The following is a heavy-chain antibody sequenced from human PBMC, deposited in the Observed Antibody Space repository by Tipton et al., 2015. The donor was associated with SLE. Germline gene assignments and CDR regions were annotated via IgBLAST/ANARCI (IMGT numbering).Heavy chain of an antibody. D-gene: IGHD3-22*01. V-gene: IGHV4-61*02. J-gene: IGHJ4*02. Sequence: TLSLTCTVSGASIRSGNYFWTWIRQAAGKEMEWIGRLYTSGTTNYNPSLKSRVTISVDTSKNQFSLKVSSVTAADTAVYYCARERDYYERSGYVRYFDNWGQGTLITVSS. CDR1: GASIRSGNYF. CDR3: ARERDYYERSGYVRYFDN. CDR2: LYTSGTT.